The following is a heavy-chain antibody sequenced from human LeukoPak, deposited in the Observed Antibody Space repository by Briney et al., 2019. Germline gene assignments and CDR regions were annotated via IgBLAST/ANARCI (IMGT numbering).Heavy chain of an antibody. J-gene: IGHJ4*02. CDR3: TKRIVGAGSYYIDF. CDR1: GFTFRNYV. V-gene: IGHV3-23*01. CDR2: IGGTDGTT. D-gene: IGHD3-10*01. Sequence: AGGSLRLSCAASGFTFRNYVMNWVRQAPGKGLEWVSAIGGTDGTTFYAAFVKGRFTISRDNSRNTLYLQMNSLRAEDTAVYYCTKRIVGAGSYYIDFWGQGTVVTVSS.